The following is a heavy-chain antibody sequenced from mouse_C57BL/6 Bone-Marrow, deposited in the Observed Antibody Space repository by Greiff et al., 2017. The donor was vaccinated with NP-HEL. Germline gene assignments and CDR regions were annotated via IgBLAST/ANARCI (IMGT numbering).Heavy chain of an antibody. V-gene: IGHV1-64*01. J-gene: IGHJ2*01. D-gene: IGHD2-5*01. Sequence: QVQLQQTGAELVKPGASVKLSCKASGYTFTSYWMHWVKQRPGQGLEWIGMIHPNSGSTNYNEKFKSKATLTVDKSSSTAYMQLSSLTSEDSAVYYCAIIPIHYSNYVDFDYWAQLTTLTVSS. CDR1: GYTFTSYW. CDR3: AIIPIHYSNYVDFDY. CDR2: IHPNSGST.